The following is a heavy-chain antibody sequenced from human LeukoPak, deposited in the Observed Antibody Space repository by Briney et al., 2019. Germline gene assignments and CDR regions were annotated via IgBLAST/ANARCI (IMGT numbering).Heavy chain of an antibody. CDR3: ARAPPYSSASWGYYGMDV. J-gene: IGHJ6*02. V-gene: IGHV3-13*01. CDR1: GFTFSSYD. CDR2: IGIAGDT. Sequence: GGSLRLSCAASGFTFSSYDMHWVRQTIGKGLEWVSSIGIAGDTYYPGSVKGRFTISRGNAKNSLYLQMNSLRAGDTAVYYCARAPPYSSASWGYYGMDVWGQGTTVTVSS. D-gene: IGHD6-6*01.